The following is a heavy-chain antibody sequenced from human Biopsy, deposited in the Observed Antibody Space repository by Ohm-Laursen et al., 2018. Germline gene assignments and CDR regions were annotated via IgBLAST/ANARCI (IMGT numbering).Heavy chain of an antibody. CDR3: VRGVDYYDPYHYYALDV. D-gene: IGHD3-22*01. V-gene: IGHV4-34*01. CDR1: GESFNGYY. Sequence: SDTLSLTCAVYGESFNGYYWSWIRQTPGKGLEWIGEINHSGRTNYNPSLKSRVTISVDTSKNQFSLKVRPVTAADTAVYYCVRGVDYYDPYHYYALDVWGQGTTVTVSS. J-gene: IGHJ6*02. CDR2: INHSGRT.